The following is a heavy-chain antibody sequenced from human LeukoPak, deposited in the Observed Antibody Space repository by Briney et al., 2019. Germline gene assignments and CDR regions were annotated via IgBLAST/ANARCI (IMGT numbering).Heavy chain of an antibody. D-gene: IGHD6-6*01. CDR3: AKDLEQLGGFDY. J-gene: IGHJ4*02. CDR2: ISGSGGST. V-gene: IGHV3-23*01. CDR1: GFTFSSYA. Sequence: GGSLRLSCAASGFTFSSYAMSWVRQAPGKGLEWVSAISGSGGSTYYADSVKGRFTISRDNSKDTLYLQMNSLRAEDTAVYYCAKDLEQLGGFDYWGQGTLVTVSS.